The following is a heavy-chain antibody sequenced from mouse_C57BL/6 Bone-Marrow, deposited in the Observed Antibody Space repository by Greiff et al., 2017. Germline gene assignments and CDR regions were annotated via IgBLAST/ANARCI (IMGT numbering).Heavy chain of an antibody. V-gene: IGHV1-5*01. CDR3: TRKTTAGTGPYAMDY. D-gene: IGHD4-1*01. CDR1: GYTFTSYW. Sequence: EVKLQESGTVLARPGASVKMSCKTSGYTFTSYWMHWVKQRPGQGLEWIGAIYPGNSDTSYNQKFKGKAKLTAVTSASTAYMELRSLTNEDSAVYYCTRKTTAGTGPYAMDYWGQGTSVTVSS. CDR2: IYPGNSDT. J-gene: IGHJ4*01.